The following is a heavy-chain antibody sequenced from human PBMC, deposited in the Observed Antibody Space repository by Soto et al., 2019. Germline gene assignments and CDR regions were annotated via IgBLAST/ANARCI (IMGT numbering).Heavy chain of an antibody. J-gene: IGHJ6*04. Sequence: EVQLVESGGGLVLPGGSLRLSCAASGFTFSNHWMHWVRQVPGKGLVWVSRIKNDGTTDYADSVRGRFTISRDNAKSTQYLQMNSLRAEDTAVYYCARETYYSGSGSPADVWGKGTSVTVSS. V-gene: IGHV3-74*01. D-gene: IGHD3-10*01. CDR3: ARETYYSGSGSPADV. CDR2: IKNDGTT. CDR1: GFTFSNHW.